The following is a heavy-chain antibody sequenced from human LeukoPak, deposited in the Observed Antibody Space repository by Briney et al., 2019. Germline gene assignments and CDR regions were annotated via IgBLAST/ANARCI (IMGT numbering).Heavy chain of an antibody. CDR3: ARGPTHYYGSGSYYNRAPYYYMDV. D-gene: IGHD3-10*01. J-gene: IGHJ6*03. CDR2: IHHGGST. Sequence: SETLSLTCTVSGGSISSSSYNWAWIRQPPGKGLEWIGAIHHGGSTYYNPSLKSRVTISVDTSKNQFSLKLSSVTAADTAVYYCARGPTHYYGSGSYYNRAPYYYMDVWGKGTAVTVSS. V-gene: IGHV4-39*07. CDR1: GGSISSSSYN.